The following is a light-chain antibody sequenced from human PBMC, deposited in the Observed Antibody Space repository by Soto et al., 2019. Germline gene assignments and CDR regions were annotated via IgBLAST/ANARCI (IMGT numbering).Light chain of an antibody. Sequence: QSVLTQPPSVSGAPGQRVTISCIESSSNIGAGYDVHWYQQLPGTAPKLLIYGNSNRPSGVPDRFSGSKSGTSASLAITGLQPEDEADDYCQYYDSSLSALFGGGTKLTVL. V-gene: IGLV1-40*01. CDR3: QYYDSSLSAL. CDR2: GNS. J-gene: IGLJ3*02. CDR1: SSNIGAGYD.